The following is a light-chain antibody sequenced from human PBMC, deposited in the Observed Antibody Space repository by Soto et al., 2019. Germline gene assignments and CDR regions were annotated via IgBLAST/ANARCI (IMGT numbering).Light chain of an antibody. J-gene: IGKJ4*01. CDR1: QTISGK. CDR3: QQYDNWPLLT. CDR2: GAS. Sequence: EIGMTQSPATLSVSPGERVTLSCRASQTISGKLAWYQQRPGHAPRLLIFGASTRATGIPARFSGSGSGTEFTLTISGLQSEDLAIYYCQQYDNWPLLTFGGGTKVDI. V-gene: IGKV3-15*01.